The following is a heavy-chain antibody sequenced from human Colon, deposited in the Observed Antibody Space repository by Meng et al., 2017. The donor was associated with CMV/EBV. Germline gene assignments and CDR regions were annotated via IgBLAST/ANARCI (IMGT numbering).Heavy chain of an antibody. Sequence: GGSLRLSCAVSGFLFRSYGMHWVRQTPGKGLEWVASIQQDGSLTYYVDSVKGRFTISRDNAKNSLYLEMNNLRAEDTAVYYCVRTAVFEGIVHDAFDIWGQGTMVTVSS. V-gene: IGHV3-7*01. J-gene: IGHJ3*02. CDR3: VRTAVFEGIVHDAFDI. D-gene: IGHD3-3*01. CDR1: GFLFRSYG. CDR2: IQQDGSLT.